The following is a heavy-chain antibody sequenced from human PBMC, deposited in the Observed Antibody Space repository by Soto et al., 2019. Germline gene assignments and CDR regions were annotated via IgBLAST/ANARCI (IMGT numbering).Heavy chain of an antibody. D-gene: IGHD2-15*01. CDR3: AKDLARACSGGDCYTDNQYFHY. CDR1: GFTFSNFG. V-gene: IGHV3-30*18. J-gene: IGHJ1*01. CDR2: ISLDGRNQ. Sequence: QVQLVESGGGVVQPGRFLRLSCAASGFTFSNFGMHWVRQAPGKGLEWVALISLDGRNQYYSDSVKGRFTISRDNSRTTVYLQMNSLRPEDTAVYYCAKDLARACSGGDCYTDNQYFHYWGQGTLVTVSS.